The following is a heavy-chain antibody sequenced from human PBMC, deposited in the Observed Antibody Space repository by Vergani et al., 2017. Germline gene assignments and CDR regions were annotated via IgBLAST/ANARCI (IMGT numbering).Heavy chain of an antibody. V-gene: IGHV4-59*01. Sequence: QVQLQESGPGLVKPSETLSLTCTVSGGYISSYYCSWIRKPPGKGLEWIGYIYYSGSNYYNTSLKSRVTISEDTSKNQFSLKLSSVPAADPAVYYCAITGTTTVDAFDIWGQGTMVTVSS. CDR3: AITGTTTVDAFDI. J-gene: IGHJ3*02. CDR1: GGYISSYY. CDR2: IYYSGSN. D-gene: IGHD1-20*01.